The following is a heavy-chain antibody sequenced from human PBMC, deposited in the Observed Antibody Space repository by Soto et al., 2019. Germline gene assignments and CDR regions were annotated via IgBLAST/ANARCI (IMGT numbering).Heavy chain of an antibody. CDR2: IIPIFGTA. V-gene: IGHV1-69*06. Sequence: QVQLVQSGAEVKKPGSSVKVSCKASGGTFSSYAISWVRQAPGQGLEWMGGIIPIFGTANYAQKFQGRVTITAEKSTSTAYMELSSLRSEDTAVYYCARGGQWLGRSWVWFDPWGQGTLVTVSS. CDR3: ARGGQWLGRSWVWFDP. CDR1: GGTFSSYA. D-gene: IGHD6-19*01. J-gene: IGHJ5*02.